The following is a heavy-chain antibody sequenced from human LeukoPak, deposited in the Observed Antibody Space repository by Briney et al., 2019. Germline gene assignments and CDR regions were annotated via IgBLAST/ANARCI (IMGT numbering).Heavy chain of an antibody. J-gene: IGHJ4*02. D-gene: IGHD3-10*01. CDR1: GASVSSYY. CDR3: ARDADDMTMVQGGDHTYFDY. Sequence: SEPLSLTCTVSGASVSSYYWSWIRQPAGKGLEWIGRIYTSGSTNYNPSLKSRVTMSVDTSKNQFSLKLSSVTAADTAVYYCARDADDMTMVQGGDHTYFDYWGQGTLVTVSS. CDR2: IYTSGST. V-gene: IGHV4-4*07.